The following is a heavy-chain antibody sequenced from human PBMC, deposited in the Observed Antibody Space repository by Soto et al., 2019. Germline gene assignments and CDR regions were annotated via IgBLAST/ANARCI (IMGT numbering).Heavy chain of an antibody. D-gene: IGHD3-16*01. CDR1: GFTFSMYD. V-gene: IGHV3-13*05. CDR2: IESAGDP. J-gene: IGHJ6*02. CDR3: ARDSGGRFLRYGMDV. Sequence: PGWSLRLSCAASGFTFSMYDMHWVRQAKGKGLEWVSCIESAGDPYYPGSVKGRLTISRENAKNSVYLQMNSLSAGDTAVYFCARDSGGRFLRYGMDVWGQGTKVTVSS.